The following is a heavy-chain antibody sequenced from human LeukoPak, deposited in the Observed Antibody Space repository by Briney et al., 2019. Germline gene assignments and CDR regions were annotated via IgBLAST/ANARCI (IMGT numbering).Heavy chain of an antibody. Sequence: PSETLSLTCAVYGGSFSGYYWSWIRQPPGKGLEWLGEINQSGSTNYNPSLKSRVTISVDTSKNQFSLKLSSVTAADTAVYYCARGPSGYCSGGSCYKRGGRDYWGQGTLVTVSS. CDR3: ARGPSGYCSGGSCYKRGGRDY. CDR1: GGSFSGYY. V-gene: IGHV4-34*01. D-gene: IGHD2-15*01. CDR2: INQSGST. J-gene: IGHJ4*02.